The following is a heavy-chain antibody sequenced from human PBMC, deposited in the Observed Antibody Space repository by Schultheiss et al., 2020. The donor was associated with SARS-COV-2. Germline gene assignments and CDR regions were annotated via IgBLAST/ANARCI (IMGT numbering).Heavy chain of an antibody. V-gene: IGHV4-59*01. CDR2: IYYSGST. J-gene: IGHJ6*02. CDR3: ARLMVRGGMDV. D-gene: IGHD3-10*01. Sequence: SETLSLTCTVSGGSISSYYWSWIRQPPGKGLEWIGYIYYSGSTNYNPSLKSRVTISVDTSKNQFSLKLSSVTAADTAVYYCARLMVRGGMDVWGQGTTVTVSS. CDR1: GGSISSYY.